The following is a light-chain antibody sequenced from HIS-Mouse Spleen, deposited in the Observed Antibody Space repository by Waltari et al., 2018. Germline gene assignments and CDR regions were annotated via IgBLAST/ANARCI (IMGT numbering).Light chain of an antibody. CDR3: CSYAGSSTVV. Sequence: QSALTQPASVSGSPGQSITISCTGTSSDVGSYNLSSWYQQHPGKAPKPMIYEGSKRPSGVSNRFSGSKSGNTASLTISGLQAEDEADYYCCSYAGSSTVVFGGGTKLTVL. J-gene: IGLJ2*01. CDR2: EGS. CDR1: SSDVGSYNL. V-gene: IGLV2-23*01.